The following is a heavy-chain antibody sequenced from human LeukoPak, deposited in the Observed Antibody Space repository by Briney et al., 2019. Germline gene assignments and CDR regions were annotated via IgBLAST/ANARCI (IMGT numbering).Heavy chain of an antibody. CDR1: GFIFSSYA. V-gene: IGHV3-23*01. CDR3: AKDRSYYDSSGYIYYFDY. Sequence: GGSLRLSCAASGFIFSSYAMSWVRQAPGKGLEWVSAISGSGGSTYYADSVKGRFTISRDKSKNTLYLQMNSLRAEDTAVYYCAKDRSYYDSSGYIYYFDYWGQGTLVTVSS. J-gene: IGHJ4*02. CDR2: ISGSGGST. D-gene: IGHD3-22*01.